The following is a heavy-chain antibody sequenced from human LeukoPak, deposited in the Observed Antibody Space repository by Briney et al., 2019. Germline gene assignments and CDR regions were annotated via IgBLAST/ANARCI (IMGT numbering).Heavy chain of an antibody. CDR3: ARVSSRGNSYYYYGMDV. CDR2: IYSGGST. V-gene: IGHV3-53*04. D-gene: IGHD2-15*01. J-gene: IGHJ6*02. CDR1: GFTVSSNY. Sequence: GGSLRLSCAASGFTVSSNYMSWVRQAPGKGLEWVSVIYSGGSTYYADSVKGRFTISRHNSKNTLYLQMNSLRAEDTAVYYCARVSSRGNSYYYYGMDVWGQGTTVTVSS.